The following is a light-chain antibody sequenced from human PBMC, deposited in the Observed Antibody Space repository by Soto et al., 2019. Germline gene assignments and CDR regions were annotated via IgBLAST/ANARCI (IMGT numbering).Light chain of an antibody. J-gene: IGKJ1*01. CDR3: QQANSFPWT. CDR1: QGLSSW. V-gene: IGKV1-12*01. CDR2: AAS. Sequence: DIQMTQSPSSVSASVGDRVTITCRASQGLSSWLAGYQQKQGKAPKHLIYAASSLQSGDPSRFSGSGAGTDFTLTISSRQPEDFATYYCQQANSFPWTVGQGTKVEIK.